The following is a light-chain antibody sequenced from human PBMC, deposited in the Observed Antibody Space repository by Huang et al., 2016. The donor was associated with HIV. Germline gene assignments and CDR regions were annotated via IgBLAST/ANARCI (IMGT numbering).Light chain of an antibody. CDR2: GAS. J-gene: IGKJ2*01. Sequence: EILMTQSPATLSVSPGERATLSCRASQSVSSNLAWYQQKPGQAPRLLIYGASTRATGIPARFSALGSGTEFTLTISSLQSEDFAVYYCQQYNNWPPMYTFGQGTNLEIK. CDR1: QSVSSN. V-gene: IGKV3-15*01. CDR3: QQYNNWPPMYT.